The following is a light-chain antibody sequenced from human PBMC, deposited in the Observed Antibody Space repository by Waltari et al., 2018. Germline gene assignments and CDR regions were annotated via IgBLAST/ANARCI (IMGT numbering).Light chain of an antibody. V-gene: IGKV3-11*01. CDR2: DAS. Sequence: EVVLTQSPATLSLSLGDRATLSCRASQYLRDHLALYQQKPGQAPRLLIYDASKRATGIPARFSGSGSGTDFTLTISSLEPDDFAVYYCQQRISWPLTFGHGTRVENK. J-gene: IGKJ5*01. CDR3: QQRISWPLT. CDR1: QYLRDH.